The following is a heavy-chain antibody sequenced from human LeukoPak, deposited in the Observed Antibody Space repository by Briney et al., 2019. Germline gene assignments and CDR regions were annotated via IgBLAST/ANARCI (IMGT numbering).Heavy chain of an antibody. V-gene: IGHV4-39*01. CDR2: IYYSGST. CDR1: GGSISSSSYY. Sequence: PSETLSLTCTVSGGSISSSSYYWGWIRQPPGKGLEWIGSIYYSGSTYFNPSLKSRVTISVDTSKNQFSLKLSSVTAADTAVYYCARRVSSSWYYFDYWGQGTLVTVSS. CDR3: ARRVSSSWYYFDY. J-gene: IGHJ4*02. D-gene: IGHD6-13*01.